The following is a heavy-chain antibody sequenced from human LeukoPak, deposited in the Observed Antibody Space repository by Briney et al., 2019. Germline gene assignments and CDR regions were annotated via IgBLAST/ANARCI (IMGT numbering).Heavy chain of an antibody. V-gene: IGHV3-23*01. CDR1: GFTFSSYA. J-gene: IGHJ4*02. Sequence: GGSLRLSCAASGFTFSSYAMSWVRQAPGKGLEWVSTFSGSGGNTYYADSVKGRFTISRDNSKNTLYLQMNSLRAEDTAVYYCAKDLEMATQMDYWGQETLVTVSS. CDR3: AKDLEMATQMDY. CDR2: FSGSGGNT. D-gene: IGHD5-24*01.